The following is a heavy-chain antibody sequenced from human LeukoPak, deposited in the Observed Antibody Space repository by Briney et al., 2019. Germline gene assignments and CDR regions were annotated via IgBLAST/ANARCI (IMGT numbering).Heavy chain of an antibody. J-gene: IGHJ4*02. CDR3: ASHEPWQHGPPYYFDY. CDR2: INTDGSST. D-gene: IGHD6-13*01. Sequence: GGSLRLSCAASGFTFSSYWMHWVRQAPGKGLVWVSRINTDGSSTSYADSVKGRFTISRDNAKNSLFLQMNSLSVEDTAVYYCASHEPWQHGPPYYFDYWGQGTVVTVSS. CDR1: GFTFSSYW. V-gene: IGHV3-74*01.